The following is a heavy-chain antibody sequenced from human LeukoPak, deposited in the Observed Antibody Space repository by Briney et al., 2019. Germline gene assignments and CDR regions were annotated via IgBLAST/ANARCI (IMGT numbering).Heavy chain of an antibody. J-gene: IGHJ5*02. V-gene: IGHV4-4*07. D-gene: IGHD4-17*01. Sequence: SETLSLTCTVSGGSISSYYWSWIRQSAGKGLEWIGRIYSSGSTNYNPSLKSRVTISVDTSKNQFSLKLSSVTAADTAVYYCARSYGPANWFDPWGQGTLVTVSS. CDR1: GGSISSYY. CDR3: ARSYGPANWFDP. CDR2: IYSSGST.